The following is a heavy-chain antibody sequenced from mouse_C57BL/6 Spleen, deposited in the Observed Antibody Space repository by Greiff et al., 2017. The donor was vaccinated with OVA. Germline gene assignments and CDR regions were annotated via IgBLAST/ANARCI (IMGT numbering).Heavy chain of an antibody. Sequence: QVQLKESGPGLVQPSQSLSITCTVSGFSLTSYGVHWVRQSPGKGLEWLGVIWSGGSTDYNAAFISRLSISKDNSKSQVFFKMNSLQADDTAIYYCASLANWDLFAYWGQGTLVTVSA. CDR1: GFSLTSYG. J-gene: IGHJ3*01. D-gene: IGHD4-1*01. V-gene: IGHV2-2*01. CDR3: ASLANWDLFAY. CDR2: IWSGGST.